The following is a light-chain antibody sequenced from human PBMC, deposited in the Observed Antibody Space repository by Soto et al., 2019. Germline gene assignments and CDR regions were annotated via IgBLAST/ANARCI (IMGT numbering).Light chain of an antibody. V-gene: IGLV2-14*01. J-gene: IGLJ1*01. CDR1: SSDVGGYTY. CDR2: EVN. CDR3: AAWDDRLRGLDV. Sequence: QSALTQPASVSGSPRQSITISCTGASSDVGGYTYVSWYQQHPGKAPKLIIYEVNNRPSGVSHRFSGSKSGNTASLAISGLRSEDEADYYCAAWDDRLRGLDVFGIGTKLTVL.